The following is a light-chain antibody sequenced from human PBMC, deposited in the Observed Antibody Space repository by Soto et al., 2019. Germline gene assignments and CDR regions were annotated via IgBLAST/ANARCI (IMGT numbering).Light chain of an antibody. V-gene: IGLV1-44*01. Sequence: QSVLTQPPSASGTPGQRVTISCSGSTSNIGSNVVNWYRQLPGAAPKLLIYSSNERPSGVPDRFSGSKSGTSASLAISGLQSEDEADYYCAAWDDRLDGYVFGTGTKLTVL. CDR1: TSNIGSNV. CDR3: AAWDDRLDGYV. J-gene: IGLJ1*01. CDR2: SSN.